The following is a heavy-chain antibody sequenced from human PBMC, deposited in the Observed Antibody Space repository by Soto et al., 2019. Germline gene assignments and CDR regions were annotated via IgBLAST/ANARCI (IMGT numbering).Heavy chain of an antibody. J-gene: IGHJ6*02. CDR2: INPNSGGT. Sequence: ASVKVSCKASGYTFTGYYMHWVRQAPGQGLEWMGWINPNSGGTNYAQKFQCRVTMTRDTSISIAYMELSRLRSDDTAVYYCARAGLRFLEWLPLFYYGMDVWGQGTTVTVSS. CDR3: ARAGLRFLEWLPLFYYGMDV. V-gene: IGHV1-2*02. D-gene: IGHD3-3*01. CDR1: GYTFTGYY.